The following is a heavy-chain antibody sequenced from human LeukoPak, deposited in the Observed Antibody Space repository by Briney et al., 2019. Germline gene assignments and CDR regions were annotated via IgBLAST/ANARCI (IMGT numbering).Heavy chain of an antibody. J-gene: IGHJ4*02. CDR1: GGSFSGYY. D-gene: IGHD3-10*01. CDR3: ARGGEMATTFDY. Sequence: PSETLSLTCAVYGGSFSGYYWSWIRQPPGKGLEWIGEINHSGSTNYNPSLKSRVTISVDTSKNQFSLKLSSVTAADTAVYYCARGGEMATTFDYWGQGTLVTVSS. V-gene: IGHV4-34*01. CDR2: INHSGST.